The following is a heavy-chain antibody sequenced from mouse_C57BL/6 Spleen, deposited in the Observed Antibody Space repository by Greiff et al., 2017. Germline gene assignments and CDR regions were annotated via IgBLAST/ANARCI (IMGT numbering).Heavy chain of an antibody. J-gene: IGHJ2*01. CDR1: GYTFTSYG. Sequence: QVHVKQSGAELARPGASVKLSCKASGYTFTSYGISWVKQRTGQGLEWIGEIYPRSGNTYYNEKFKGKATLTADKSSSTAYMELRSLTSEDSAVYFCARARVVAPFDYWGQGTTLTVSS. CDR2: IYPRSGNT. V-gene: IGHV1-81*01. D-gene: IGHD1-1*01. CDR3: ARARVVAPFDY.